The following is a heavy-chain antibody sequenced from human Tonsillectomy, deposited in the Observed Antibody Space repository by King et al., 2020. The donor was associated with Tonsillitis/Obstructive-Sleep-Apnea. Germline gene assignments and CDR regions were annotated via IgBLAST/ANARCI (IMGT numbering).Heavy chain of an antibody. Sequence: VQLVESGAEVKKPGASVKVSCAASGYTFSGYYMHWVRQAPGQGLEWMGWINPNSGGTNYAQKFQGRVTMTRDTSISTAYMELSRLRSDDTAVYYCARDPPAAIEDYFDYWGQGTLVTVSS. D-gene: IGHD2-2*01. V-gene: IGHV1-2*02. J-gene: IGHJ4*02. CDR2: INPNSGGT. CDR1: GYTFSGYY. CDR3: ARDPPAAIEDYFDY.